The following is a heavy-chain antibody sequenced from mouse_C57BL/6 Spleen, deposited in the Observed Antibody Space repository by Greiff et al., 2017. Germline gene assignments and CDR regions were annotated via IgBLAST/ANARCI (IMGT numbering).Heavy chain of an antibody. CDR3: TTRAYYGSSYGFAY. D-gene: IGHD1-1*01. J-gene: IGHJ3*01. Sequence: VQLQQSGAELVRPGASVKLSCTASGFNIKDYYMHWVKQRPEQGLEWIGRIDPEDGDTEYAPKFPGKATMTADTSSNTAYLQLSSLTSEDTAVYYCTTRAYYGSSYGFAYWGQGTLVTVSA. CDR2: IDPEDGDT. CDR1: GFNIKDYY. V-gene: IGHV14-1*01.